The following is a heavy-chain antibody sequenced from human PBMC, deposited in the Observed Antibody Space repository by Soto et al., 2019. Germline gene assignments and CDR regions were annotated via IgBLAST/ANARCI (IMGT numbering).Heavy chain of an antibody. CDR2: VYPGDSDT. D-gene: IGHD4-17*01. Sequence: GQALKIAGKGSGYSFTSYWIGWVRHMPGKGLEWMGIVYPGDSDTRYSPAFQGQVTISADKSISTAYLQWTSLKASDTAMYYCARHARFNDYGDYEAMGDWGQGTLVTVSS. CDR1: GYSFTSYW. J-gene: IGHJ4*02. V-gene: IGHV5-51*01. CDR3: ARHARFNDYGDYEAMGD.